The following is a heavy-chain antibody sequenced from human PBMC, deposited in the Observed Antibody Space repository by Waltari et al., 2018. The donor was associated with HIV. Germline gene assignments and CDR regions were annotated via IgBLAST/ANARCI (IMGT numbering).Heavy chain of an antibody. CDR1: GITFTNYA. V-gene: IGHV3-23*04. D-gene: IGHD3-22*01. J-gene: IGHJ4*02. CDR3: AKDDSTGSSGYYPFHY. Sequence: EVQLVESGGGLVQPGGSLSFSCAASGITFTNYALNSVRQAPGEGLEWVSAISGSGGSTDYADSVKGRFTISRDNSKNTLYLQMNSLRAEDTALYYCAKDDSTGSSGYYPFHYWGQGTLITVSS. CDR2: ISGSGGST.